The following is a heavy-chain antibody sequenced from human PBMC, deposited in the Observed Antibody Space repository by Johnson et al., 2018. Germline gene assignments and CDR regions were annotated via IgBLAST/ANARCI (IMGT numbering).Heavy chain of an antibody. V-gene: IGHV3-30*18. Sequence: QVQLVESGGGVVQPGRSLRLSCAASGFTFSSYGMHWVRQAPGKGLEWVAVISYDGSNKYYADSVKGRFTISRDNSKNTLYLQMNSLRAEDTAVYYCAKESGYYDSSGYYYGAFDIWGQGTTVTVSS. CDR3: AKESGYYDSSGYYYGAFDI. D-gene: IGHD3-22*01. CDR2: ISYDGSNK. J-gene: IGHJ3*02. CDR1: GFTFSSYG.